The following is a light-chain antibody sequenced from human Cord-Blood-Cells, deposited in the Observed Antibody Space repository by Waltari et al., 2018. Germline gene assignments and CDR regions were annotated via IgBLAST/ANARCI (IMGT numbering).Light chain of an antibody. Sequence: QSLLHSNGYNYLDWYLQKPGQSPQLLIYLGSNRASGVPDRFSGSGSGTDFTLKISRVEAEDVGVYYCMQALQTPPTFGQGTRLEIK. CDR3: MQALQTPPT. V-gene: IGKV2-28*01. CDR1: QSLLHSNGYNY. J-gene: IGKJ5*01. CDR2: LGS.